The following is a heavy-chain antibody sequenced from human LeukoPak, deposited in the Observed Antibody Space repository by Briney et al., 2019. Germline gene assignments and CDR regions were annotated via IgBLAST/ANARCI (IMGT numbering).Heavy chain of an antibody. D-gene: IGHD3-10*01. CDR3: ASTTYYYGSGSSHNLDY. Sequence: GASVKVSCTASGYTFTSYGISWVRQAPGQGLEWMGGIIPIFGTANYAQKFQGRVTITADESTSTAYMELSSLRSEDTAVYYCASTTYYYGSGSSHNLDYWGQGTLVTVSS. CDR2: IIPIFGTA. V-gene: IGHV1-69*13. J-gene: IGHJ4*02. CDR1: GYTFTSYG.